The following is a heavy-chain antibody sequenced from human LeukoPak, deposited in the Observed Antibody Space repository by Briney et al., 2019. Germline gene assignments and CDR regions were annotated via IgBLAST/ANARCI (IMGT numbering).Heavy chain of an antibody. CDR3: ARLGAGVGATF. V-gene: IGHV3-33*01. CDR1: GFNLSSFG. J-gene: IGHJ4*02. CDR2: IWYDGSNK. D-gene: IGHD1-26*01. Sequence: GFLRLFCARSGFNLSSFGMQWGRPAPGKGLKWVAVIWYDGSNKYYADSVKGRFTISRDNSKNTLYLQMNSLRAEDTAVYYCARLGAGVGATFWGQGTLVTVSS.